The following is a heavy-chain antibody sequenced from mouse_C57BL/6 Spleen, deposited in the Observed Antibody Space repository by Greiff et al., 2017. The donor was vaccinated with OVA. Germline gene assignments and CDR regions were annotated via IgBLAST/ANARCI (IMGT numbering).Heavy chain of an antibody. V-gene: IGHV2-9-1*01. CDR1: GFSLTSYA. D-gene: IGHD2-2*01. J-gene: IGHJ1*03. CDR3: ARNGYGYDSHWYFDV. Sequence: QVQLQQSGPGLVAPSQSLSITCTVSGFSLTSYAISWVRQPPGKGLEWLGVIWTGGGTNYNSALKSRLSISTDNSKSQVFLKMNSLQTDDTARYYCARNGYGYDSHWYFDVWGTGTTVTVSS. CDR2: IWTGGGT.